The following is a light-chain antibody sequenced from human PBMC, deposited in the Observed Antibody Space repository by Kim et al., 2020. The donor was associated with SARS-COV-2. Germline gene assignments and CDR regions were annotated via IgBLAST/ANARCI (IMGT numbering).Light chain of an antibody. CDR3: HQYNSWPRT. J-gene: IGKJ1*01. V-gene: IGKV3-15*01. Sequence: SPGARPTPPCRATQSVSRNLACYQQKPGQAPRLLMFAASARATGIPARFSGSGSGTEFTLTITSLQSEDLAVYFCHQYNSWPRTFGHGTKVDIK. CDR1: QSVSRN. CDR2: AAS.